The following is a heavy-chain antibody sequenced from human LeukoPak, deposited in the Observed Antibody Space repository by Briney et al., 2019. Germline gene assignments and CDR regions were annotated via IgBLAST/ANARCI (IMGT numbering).Heavy chain of an antibody. CDR1: GYTFTSYA. D-gene: IGHD3-3*01. Sequence: WASVKVSCKASGYTFTSYAMNWVRQAPGQGLEWMGWINTNTGNPTYAQGFTGRFVFFLDTSVSTAYLQISSLQAEDTAVYYCARDYYYDFWSGYFAPDYWGQGTLVTVSS. CDR3: ARDYYYDFWSGYFAPDY. V-gene: IGHV7-4-1*02. CDR2: INTNTGNP. J-gene: IGHJ4*02.